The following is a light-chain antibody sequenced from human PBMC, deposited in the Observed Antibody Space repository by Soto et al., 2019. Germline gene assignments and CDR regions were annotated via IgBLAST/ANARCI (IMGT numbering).Light chain of an antibody. CDR3: QQYDTSLT. CDR1: QDIRNY. CDR2: DAS. J-gene: IGKJ4*01. Sequence: DIQLTQSPSSLSASVGDSVTISCQANQDIRNYLNWYQQKPGKAPKLLIYDASNLDKAVPSRFRGSGSGTDFTFTISSLQPEDLATYCCQQYDTSLTFGGGTKVGI. V-gene: IGKV1-33*01.